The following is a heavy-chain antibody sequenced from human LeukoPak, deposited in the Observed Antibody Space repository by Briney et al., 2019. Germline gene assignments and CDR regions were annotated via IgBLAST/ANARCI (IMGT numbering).Heavy chain of an antibody. Sequence: PGGSLRLSCAASGFTFSSYAMSWVRQAPGKGLGWLSAISGSGGSTYYADSVKGRFTISRDNSKTTLYLQMNSLRAEDTAVYYCAKDSIWYSSGWYYFDYWGQGTLVTVSS. CDR1: GFTFSSYA. CDR2: ISGSGGST. V-gene: IGHV3-23*01. D-gene: IGHD6-19*01. CDR3: AKDSIWYSSGWYYFDY. J-gene: IGHJ4*02.